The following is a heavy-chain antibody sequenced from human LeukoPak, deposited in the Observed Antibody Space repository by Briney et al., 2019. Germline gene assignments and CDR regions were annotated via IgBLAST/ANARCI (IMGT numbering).Heavy chain of an antibody. J-gene: IGHJ4*02. Sequence: SETLSLTCIVSGGSISPYYWSWIRQPPGKGLEWIGYIYYGGGTNYNPSLKSRVTMSVDTSKNQFSLNLTSVTAADTAVYYCAREGKLTGYFGGLGFNYWGQGILVTVSS. V-gene: IGHV4-59*01. CDR1: GGSISPYY. CDR2: IYYGGGT. D-gene: IGHD6-19*01. CDR3: AREGKLTGYFGGLGFNY.